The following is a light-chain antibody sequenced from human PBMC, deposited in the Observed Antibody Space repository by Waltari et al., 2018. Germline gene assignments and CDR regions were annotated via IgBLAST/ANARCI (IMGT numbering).Light chain of an antibody. CDR1: QTIDRW. CDR2: KTS. V-gene: IGKV1-5*03. Sequence: DIQLTQSPSTLSASVGDSVTSTCRASQTIDRWLAWYQQKPGKVPKLLIYKTSILESGVPSRFSGGGSWTEFTLTIASLQPDDFATYYCQHYDAYSATFGRGTKLEIK. J-gene: IGKJ4*02. CDR3: QHYDAYSAT.